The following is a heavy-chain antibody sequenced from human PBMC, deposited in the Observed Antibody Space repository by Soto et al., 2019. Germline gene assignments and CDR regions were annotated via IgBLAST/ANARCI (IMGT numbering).Heavy chain of an antibody. V-gene: IGHV5-51*01. Sequence: GESLKISCKGSGYRFSTWWIGWVRQMPGKGLEWMGIIYPGDSDTRYSPSFQGQVTISADKSISTAYLQWSSLKASDTAMYYCARQLDSSGYYWAIWGQGTMVTVSS. CDR3: ARQLDSSGYYWAI. CDR1: GYRFSTWW. CDR2: IYPGDSDT. J-gene: IGHJ3*02. D-gene: IGHD3-22*01.